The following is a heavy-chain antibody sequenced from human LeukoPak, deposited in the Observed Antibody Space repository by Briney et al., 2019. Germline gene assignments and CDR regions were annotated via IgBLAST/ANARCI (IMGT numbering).Heavy chain of an antibody. J-gene: IGHJ4*02. CDR3: ARFGYIGSSWLFDY. D-gene: IGHD1-26*01. CDR2: IYTTGST. CDR1: GRSITSYY. Sequence: SETLSLTCTVYGRSITSYYWSWVRQPAGKGLEWIGRIYTTGSTDYHPSLKSRVTMSVDTSKNQFSLNLNSVTAADTAVYYCARFGYIGSSWLFDYWGQGALVSVSS. V-gene: IGHV4-4*07.